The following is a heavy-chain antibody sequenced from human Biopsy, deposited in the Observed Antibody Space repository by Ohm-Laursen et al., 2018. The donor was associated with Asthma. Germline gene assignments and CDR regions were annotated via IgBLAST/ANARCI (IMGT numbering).Heavy chain of an antibody. CDR3: ARDLSGYCTSSACYGFDS. CDR1: GGSINIGDYY. J-gene: IGHJ5*01. Sequence: SDTLSLTCPVSGGSINIGDYYWSWIRQHPVKGLEWIGYINYSGSTFYSPSLESRVTVSVDTSKNQFSLKLSSVTAADTAVYYCARDLSGYCTSSACYGFDSWGQGTLVTVSS. D-gene: IGHD2-8*01. CDR2: INYSGST. V-gene: IGHV4-31*03.